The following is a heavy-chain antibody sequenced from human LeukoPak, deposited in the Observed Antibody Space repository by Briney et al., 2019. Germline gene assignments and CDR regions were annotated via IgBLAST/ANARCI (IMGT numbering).Heavy chain of an antibody. CDR2: IIPIFGTT. J-gene: IGHJ6*03. CDR1: GGTFSSYA. D-gene: IGHD5-12*01. Sequence: GSSVKVSCKASGGTFSSYAISWIRQAPGQGLEWMGGIIPIFGTTNYAQNFQDRVTITADESTSTAHMDLSSLRSEDTAIYYCAGGGYSTSTAYYYYYMDVWGKGTTVTVSS. V-gene: IGHV1-69*01. CDR3: AGGGYSTSTAYYYYYMDV.